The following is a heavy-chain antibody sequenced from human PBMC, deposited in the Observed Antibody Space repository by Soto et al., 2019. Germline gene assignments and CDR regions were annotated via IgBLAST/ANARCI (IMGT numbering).Heavy chain of an antibody. V-gene: IGHV4-30-2*01. J-gene: IGHJ6*02. Sequence: QLQLQESGSGLVQPSQTLSLTCTASGGSISTSGYSWTWIRQPPGGGLEWIGSIYQTGRTYVIPSLKSRVTMSLDKSKNQFSLNLTSVTAADTALYYCARERTSFGVAPGGGVDVWGQGTTVTVSS. D-gene: IGHD3-3*01. CDR3: ARERTSFGVAPGGGVDV. CDR2: IYQTGRT. CDR1: GGSISTSGYS.